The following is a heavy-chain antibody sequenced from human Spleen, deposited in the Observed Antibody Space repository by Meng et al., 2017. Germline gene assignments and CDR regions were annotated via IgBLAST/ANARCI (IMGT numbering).Heavy chain of an antibody. CDR2: INSNTGGT. Sequence: ASVKVSCKASGYTFTGYYIHWVRQAPGQGLEWMGWINSNTGGTHYAQNFQGRVSVTRETSISTVYMELSGLTSDDTAIYYCSREDYWGQGILVTVSS. V-gene: IGHV1-2*02. J-gene: IGHJ4*02. CDR3: SREDY. CDR1: GYTFTGYY.